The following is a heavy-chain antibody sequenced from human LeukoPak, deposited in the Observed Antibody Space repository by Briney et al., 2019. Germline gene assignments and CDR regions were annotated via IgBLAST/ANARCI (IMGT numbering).Heavy chain of an antibody. V-gene: IGHV1-18*01. CDR1: GYTLSTYG. CDR2: ISTYNGNT. J-gene: IGHJ3*02. Sequence: GASVKVSSKPSGYTLSTYGISWVRQAPRQRREWMGWISTYNGNTYYALKLQGRVPMTTDTSTSTAYMALRSLRSDATAVYSGARENTRLAAGDAFDIWGQGTMVTVSP. D-gene: IGHD6-13*01. CDR3: ARENTRLAAGDAFDI.